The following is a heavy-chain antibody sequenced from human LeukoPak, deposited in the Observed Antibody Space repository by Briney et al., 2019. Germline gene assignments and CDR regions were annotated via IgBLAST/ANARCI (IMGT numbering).Heavy chain of an antibody. CDR1: GYTFTGYY. D-gene: IGHD2-15*01. V-gene: IGHV1-2*06. CDR2: INPNSGGT. CDR3: ARGPLGAYCSGGSCAGDY. Sequence: ASVKVSCKASGYTFTGYYMHWVRQAPGQGLEWMGRINPNSGGTNYAQKFQGRVTMTRDTSTSTAYMELSRLRSDDTAVYYCARGPLGAYCSGGSCAGDYWGQGTLVTVSS. J-gene: IGHJ4*02.